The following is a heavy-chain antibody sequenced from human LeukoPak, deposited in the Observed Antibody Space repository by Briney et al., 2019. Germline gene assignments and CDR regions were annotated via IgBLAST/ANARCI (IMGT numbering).Heavy chain of an antibody. CDR1: GGSFSGYY. CDR3: ARVGRLGQIAY. D-gene: IGHD7-27*01. J-gene: IGHJ4*02. V-gene: IGHV4-34*01. CDR2: INHSGST. Sequence: SETLSLTCAVHGGSFSGYYWSWIRQPPGKGLEWIGEINHSGSTNYNPSLKSRVTISVDTSKNQFSLKLSSVTAADTAVYYCARVGRLGQIAYWGQGTLVTVSS.